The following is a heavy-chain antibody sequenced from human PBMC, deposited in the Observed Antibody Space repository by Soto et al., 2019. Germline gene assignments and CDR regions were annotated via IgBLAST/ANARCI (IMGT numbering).Heavy chain of an antibody. D-gene: IGHD2-2*01. CDR2: IIPIFGTV. Sequence: QVQLVQSGAEVKKPGSSVKVSCKASGGTFSSYAISWVRQAPGQGLEWMGGIIPIFGTVNYAQKFQGRVTITADESTSTAYMELRSLRSEDTAVYYCARHDCISSSCYYYYYYGMDVWGQGTTVTVSS. CDR3: ARHDCISSSCYYYYYYGMDV. V-gene: IGHV1-69*12. J-gene: IGHJ6*02. CDR1: GGTFSSYA.